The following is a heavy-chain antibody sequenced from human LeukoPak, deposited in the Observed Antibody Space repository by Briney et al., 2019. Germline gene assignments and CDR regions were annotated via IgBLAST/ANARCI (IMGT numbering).Heavy chain of an antibody. Sequence: SETLSLTCTVSGASISSGGYYWSWLRQPPGKGLEWIGYIYYSGSTNYNPSLKSRVTISVDTSKNQFSLKVSSVTAADTAVYYCARRGGSGRSFDYWGQGTLVTVSS. CDR2: IYYSGST. CDR3: ARRGGSGRSFDY. D-gene: IGHD3-10*01. V-gene: IGHV4-61*08. CDR1: GASISSGGYY. J-gene: IGHJ4*02.